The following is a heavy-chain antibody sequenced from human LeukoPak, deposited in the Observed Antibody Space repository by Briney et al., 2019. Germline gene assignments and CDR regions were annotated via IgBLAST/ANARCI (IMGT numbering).Heavy chain of an antibody. CDR2: ISYDGSNK. J-gene: IGHJ4*02. V-gene: IGHV3-30*18. CDR1: GFTFSSYW. Sequence: PGGSLGLSCAASGFTFSSYWMSWVRQAPGKGLEWVAVISYDGSNKYYADSVKGRFTISRDNSKNTLYLQMNSLRAEDTAIYYCAKESSLLRGPTVIYYFDFWGQGTLVTVSS. D-gene: IGHD3-10*01. CDR3: AKESSLLRGPTVIYYFDF.